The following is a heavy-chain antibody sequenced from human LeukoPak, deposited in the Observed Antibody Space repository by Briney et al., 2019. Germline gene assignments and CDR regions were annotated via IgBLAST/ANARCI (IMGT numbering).Heavy chain of an antibody. CDR2: IYYSGST. Sequence: PSETLSLTCTVSGGSISSYYWSWIRQPPGKGLEWIGYIYYSGSTNYNPSLKSRVTISVDTSKNQFSLKLSSVTAADTAVYYCARVPRIKYGSGSSTYYYYGMDVWGQGTTVTVSS. J-gene: IGHJ6*02. CDR1: GGSISSYY. D-gene: IGHD3-10*01. CDR3: ARVPRIKYGSGSSTYYYYGMDV. V-gene: IGHV4-59*01.